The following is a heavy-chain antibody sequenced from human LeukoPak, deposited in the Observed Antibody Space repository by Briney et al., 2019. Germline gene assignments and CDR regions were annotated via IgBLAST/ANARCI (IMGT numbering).Heavy chain of an antibody. CDR1: GGTFSSYA. CDR2: IIPIFGTA. D-gene: IGHD3-3*01. Sequence: SVKVSCKASGGTFSSYAISWVRQAPGQGLEWMGGIIPIFGTANYAQKFQGRVTIIADESTSTAYMELSSLRSEDTAVYYCAATLEITIFGVVTHGGAFDIWGQGTMVTVSS. CDR3: AATLEITIFGVVTHGGAFDI. V-gene: IGHV1-69*01. J-gene: IGHJ3*02.